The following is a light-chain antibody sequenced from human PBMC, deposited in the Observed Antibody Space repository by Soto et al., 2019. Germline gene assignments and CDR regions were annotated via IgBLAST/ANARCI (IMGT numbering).Light chain of an antibody. CDR2: WAS. J-gene: IGKJ5*01. Sequence: IVMTQSPDSLAVSLGERATINCKSSQSILYSSSNKNNLAWYQQKPGQPPRLLIYWASARESGVPDRFSGSGSGTDFTLTISSLQAEDVAVYYCQQYYATPITFGQGTRLEIK. CDR1: QSILYSSSNKNN. V-gene: IGKV4-1*01. CDR3: QQYYATPIT.